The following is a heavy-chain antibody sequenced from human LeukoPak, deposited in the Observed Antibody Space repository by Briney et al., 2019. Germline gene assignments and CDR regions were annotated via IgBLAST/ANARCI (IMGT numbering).Heavy chain of an antibody. CDR2: ISGSGTTI. J-gene: IGHJ6*02. D-gene: IGHD3-22*01. V-gene: IGHV3-11*01. CDR1: GFTFCDYY. Sequence: GGSLRLSCAASGFTFCDYYMSWIRQAPGKGLEWVSYISGSGTTIYYADSVKGRFTISRDNAKNSLYLQMNSLRAEDTAVYYCAREYYYDSSGYYYGYYYYGMDVWGQGTTVTVSS. CDR3: AREYYYDSSGYYYGYYYYGMDV.